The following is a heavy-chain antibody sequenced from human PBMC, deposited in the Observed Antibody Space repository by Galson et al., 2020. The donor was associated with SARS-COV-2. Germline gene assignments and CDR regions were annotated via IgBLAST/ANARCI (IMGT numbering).Heavy chain of an antibody. J-gene: IGHJ3*02. Sequence: PSETLSLTCTVSGASISSGGYYWGWIRQHPGKGLEWIGYIYYSGSTYYNPSLKSRVTISIDMSKNQFSLKLTSVTAADTAVYYCARNFYQSDAFDIWGQGTVVTVSS. CDR2: IYYSGST. D-gene: IGHD3-3*01. CDR1: GASISSGGYY. V-gene: IGHV4-31*03. CDR3: ARNFYQSDAFDI.